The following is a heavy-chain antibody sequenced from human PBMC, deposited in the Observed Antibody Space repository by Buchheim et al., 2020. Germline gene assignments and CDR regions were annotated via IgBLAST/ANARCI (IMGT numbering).Heavy chain of an antibody. CDR2: ISGTGGST. D-gene: IGHD4-17*01. Sequence: EVQLLESGGGLVQPGGSLRLSCAASGFTFSDCAMTWVRQAPGQGLEWVSTISGTGGSTFYAESVRGRFTISRDNSKGTLFLQVNSLRVGDTAVYFCAIGSSNYRDYEPFHWGQGTL. CDR3: AIGSSNYRDYEPFH. J-gene: IGHJ4*02. CDR1: GFTFSDCA. V-gene: IGHV3-23*01.